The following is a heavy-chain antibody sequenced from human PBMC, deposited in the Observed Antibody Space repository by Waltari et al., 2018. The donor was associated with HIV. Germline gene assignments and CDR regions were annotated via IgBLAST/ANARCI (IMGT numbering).Heavy chain of an antibody. CDR1: GYTFTKFY. CDR3: ARAYDSGSLPPGNY. J-gene: IGHJ4*02. CDR2: INPNSGGT. Sequence: QVQLVQSGAEVKDPGASVRVSCKPSGYTFTKFYIHWVRQAPGQGLEWMGWINPNSGGTNYALKFQGRVTMTRYTSSSTAYMDLTRLSSDDTAVYFCARAYDSGSLPPGNYWGLGTLVTVSS. D-gene: IGHD3-10*01. V-gene: IGHV1-2*02.